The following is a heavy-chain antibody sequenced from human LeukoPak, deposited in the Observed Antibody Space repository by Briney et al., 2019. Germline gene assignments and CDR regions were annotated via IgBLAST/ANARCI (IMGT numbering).Heavy chain of an antibody. V-gene: IGHV3-53*05. Sequence: PGGSLTLSCAASGFTVSSNYMSWVRQAPGKGLEWVSVIYSGGSTYYADSVKGRFTISRDNSKNTLYLQMNSLRAEDTAVYYCARGTYGSIHYYYMDVWGKGTTVTVSS. CDR3: ARGTYGSIHYYYMDV. CDR2: IYSGGST. D-gene: IGHD3-10*01. J-gene: IGHJ6*03. CDR1: GFTVSSNY.